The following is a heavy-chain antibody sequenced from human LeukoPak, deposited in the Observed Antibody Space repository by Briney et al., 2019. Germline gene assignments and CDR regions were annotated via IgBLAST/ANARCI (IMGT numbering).Heavy chain of an antibody. Sequence: GGSLRLSCAASGFTFSSYAMHWVRQAPGKGLEWVAVISYDGSNKYYADSVKGRFTISRDNSKNTLYLQMNSLRAEDTAVYYCASRSWTIDYWGQGTLVTVSS. J-gene: IGHJ4*02. CDR3: ASRSWTIDY. D-gene: IGHD1-26*01. CDR2: ISYDGSNK. V-gene: IGHV3-30-3*01. CDR1: GFTFSSYA.